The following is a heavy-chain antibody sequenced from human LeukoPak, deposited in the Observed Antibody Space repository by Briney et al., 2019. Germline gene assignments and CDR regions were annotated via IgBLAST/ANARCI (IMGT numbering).Heavy chain of an antibody. Sequence: SETLSLTCNVSGGSISSSSYYWGWLRQPPGTGLEWIGSIYYSGSTNYNPSLKSRVTISEDTSKNQFSLKLSSVTAADTAVYYCARDLGILWFDPWGQGTLVTVSS. CDR2: IYYSGST. J-gene: IGHJ5*02. CDR3: ARDLGILWFDP. V-gene: IGHV4-39*07. D-gene: IGHD1-1*01. CDR1: GGSISSSSYY.